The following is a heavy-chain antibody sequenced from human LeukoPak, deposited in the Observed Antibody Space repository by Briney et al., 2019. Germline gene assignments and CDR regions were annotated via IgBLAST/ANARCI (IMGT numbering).Heavy chain of an antibody. V-gene: IGHV4-39*07. D-gene: IGHD1-26*01. CDR3: ARDPYSGSYGWFDP. J-gene: IGHJ5*02. Sequence: PSETLSLTCTVSGGSISSSSYYWGWIRQPPGKGLEWIGSIYYSGSTYYNPSLKSRVTISVDTSKNQFSLKLSSVTAADTAVYYCARDPYSGSYGWFDPWGQGTLVTVSS. CDR1: GGSISSSSYY. CDR2: IYYSGST.